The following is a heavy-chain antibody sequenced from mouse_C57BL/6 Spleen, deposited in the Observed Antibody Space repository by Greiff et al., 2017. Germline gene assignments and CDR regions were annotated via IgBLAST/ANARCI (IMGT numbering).Heavy chain of an antibody. V-gene: IGHV1-64*01. CDR1: GYTFTSYW. J-gene: IGHJ3*01. D-gene: IGHD1-1*01. Sequence: VQLQQPGAELVKPGASVKLSCKASGYTFTSYWMHWVKQRPGQGLEWIGMIHPNSGSTNYNEKFKSKATLTVDKSSSTAYMQLSSLTSEDSAVYYCARSNYGSGFAYWGQGTLVTVSA. CDR3: ARSNYGSGFAY. CDR2: IHPNSGST.